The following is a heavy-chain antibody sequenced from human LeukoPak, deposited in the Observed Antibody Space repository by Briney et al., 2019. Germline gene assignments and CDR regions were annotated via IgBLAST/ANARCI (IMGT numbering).Heavy chain of an antibody. J-gene: IGHJ6*02. V-gene: IGHV3-66*01. Sequence: GGSLILSCAASGFIVSSNYMSWVRQAPGKGLEWVSVIYSGGSTYYADSVKGRFTISRDTFKNTLYLQMNSLRAEDTAVYYCATVGTIFGVLTYGMDVWGQGTTVTVSS. CDR3: ATVGTIFGVLTYGMDV. CDR2: IYSGGST. CDR1: GFIVSSNY. D-gene: IGHD3-3*01.